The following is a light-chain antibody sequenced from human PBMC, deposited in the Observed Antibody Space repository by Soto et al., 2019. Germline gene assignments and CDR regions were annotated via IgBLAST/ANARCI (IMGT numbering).Light chain of an antibody. CDR1: SSDIGSYNY. CDR2: GVT. J-gene: IGLJ1*01. Sequence: QSVLTLHASVSGSPGQSITISCTGTSSDIGSYNYISWYQQYPDKGPKLMIYGVTNRPSGVSNRFSGSKSGYTASLTISGLQAEDDADYYCCSYTTTTAYVFGNGTKVTVL. CDR3: CSYTTTTAYV. V-gene: IGLV2-14*03.